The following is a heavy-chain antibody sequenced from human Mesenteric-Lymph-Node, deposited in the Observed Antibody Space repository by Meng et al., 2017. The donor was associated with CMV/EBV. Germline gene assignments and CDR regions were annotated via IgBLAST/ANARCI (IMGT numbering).Heavy chain of an antibody. CDR2: ISMGRSHI. V-gene: IGHV3-21*01. CDR1: GFAFSTYA. Sequence: GGSLRLSCAASGFAFSTYAMNWVRQAPGKGLEWVSSISMGRSHIYYVDSVRGRFTVSRDNAKNSLYLQMNSLRAEDTAVYYCARLYTTTFGHAFDFWGQGTMVTVSS. CDR3: ARLYTTTFGHAFDF. J-gene: IGHJ3*01. D-gene: IGHD2-2*02.